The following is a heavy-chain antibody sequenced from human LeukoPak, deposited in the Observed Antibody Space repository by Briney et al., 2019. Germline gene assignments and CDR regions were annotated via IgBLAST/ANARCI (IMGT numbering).Heavy chain of an antibody. J-gene: IGHJ4*02. V-gene: IGHV4-31*03. CDR3: ARDKRSVDTAKFDY. D-gene: IGHD5-18*01. Sequence: SETLSLTCTVSGGSISSGGYYWSWIRQHPGKGLEWIGYIYYSGSTYYNPSLKSRVTISVDTSKNQFSLKLSSVTAADTAVYYCARDKRSVDTAKFDYWGQGTLVTVSS. CDR2: IYYSGST. CDR1: GGSISSGGYY.